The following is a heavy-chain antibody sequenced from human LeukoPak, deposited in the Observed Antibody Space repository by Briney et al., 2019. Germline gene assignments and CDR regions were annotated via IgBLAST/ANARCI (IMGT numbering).Heavy chain of an antibody. Sequence: GGSLRLSCAASGFTVSSNDMSWVRQAPGKGLEWVSVIYSGGSTYYADSVKGRFTISRDNSKNTLYLQMNSLRAEDTAVYYCAKTDIVVVPATIRGGSFDYWGQGTLVTVSS. CDR2: IYSGGST. CDR3: AKTDIVVVPATIRGGSFDY. D-gene: IGHD2-2*02. V-gene: IGHV3-53*01. CDR1: GFTVSSND. J-gene: IGHJ4*02.